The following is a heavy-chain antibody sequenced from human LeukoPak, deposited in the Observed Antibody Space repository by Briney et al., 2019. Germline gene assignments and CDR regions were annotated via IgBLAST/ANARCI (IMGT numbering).Heavy chain of an antibody. Sequence: SETLSLTCAVYGWSFSGYYWSWIRQPPGKGLEWIGEINHSGSTNYNPSLKSRVTISVDTSKTQFSLKLSSVPAADTAVYYCARDAMVITTNWFDPWGQGTLVTVSS. CDR1: GWSFSGYY. CDR3: ARDAMVITTNWFDP. V-gene: IGHV4-34*01. D-gene: IGHD3-22*01. J-gene: IGHJ5*02. CDR2: INHSGST.